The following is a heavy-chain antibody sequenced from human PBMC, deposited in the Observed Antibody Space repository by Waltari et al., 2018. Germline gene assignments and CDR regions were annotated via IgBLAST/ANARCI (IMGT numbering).Heavy chain of an antibody. V-gene: IGHV3-23*01. Sequence: EVQLLESGGGLVQPGGSLKLSCAASGFTFSSYAMSWVRQAPGKGLEWVSGIRGSGGRTGDAYSVEGRFTISRDNSKNTLYLQMNSLRSEDTAVYYCAKGGYYDSSGYYSYWGQGTLVTVSS. J-gene: IGHJ4*02. CDR2: IRGSGGRT. CDR1: GFTFSSYA. D-gene: IGHD3-22*01. CDR3: AKGGYYDSSGYYSY.